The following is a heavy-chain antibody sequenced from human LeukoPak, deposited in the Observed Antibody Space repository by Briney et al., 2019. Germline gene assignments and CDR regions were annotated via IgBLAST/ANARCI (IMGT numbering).Heavy chain of an antibody. D-gene: IGHD1-14*01. CDR3: ARVGGSPISSFSYLTGQYYYYYMDV. J-gene: IGHJ6*03. CDR1: GYPLSSGYY. CDR2: INHSGRT. Sequence: AEPLSLPCTVSGYPLSSGYYRSWIRQPPGEGLEWIGEINHSGRTNYNPSLKSRVTISVDTAKNQFSLKLSSVTAADTAVYYCARVGGSPISSFSYLTGQYYYYYMDVWGKGTTVTVSS. V-gene: IGHV4-38-2*02.